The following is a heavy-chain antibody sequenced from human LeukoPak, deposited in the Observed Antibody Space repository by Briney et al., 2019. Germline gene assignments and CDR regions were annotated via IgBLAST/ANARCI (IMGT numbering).Heavy chain of an antibody. V-gene: IGHV1-8*01. D-gene: IGHD3-22*01. CDR1: GYTFTSYD. CDR2: MNPNSGNT. J-gene: IGHJ4*02. CDR3: ARMYYDSSGSPLFDY. Sequence: ASVKVSCKASGYTFTSYDINWVRQATGQGLEWMGWMNPNSGNTGYAQKFQGRVTMTRNTSMSTAYTELSSLRSEDTAVYYCARMYYDSSGSPLFDYWGQGTLVTVSS.